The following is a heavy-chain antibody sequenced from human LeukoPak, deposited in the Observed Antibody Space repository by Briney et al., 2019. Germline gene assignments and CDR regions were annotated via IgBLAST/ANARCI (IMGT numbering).Heavy chain of an antibody. CDR2: IYHSGST. D-gene: IGHD1-26*01. Sequence: SETLSLTCAVSGGSISSSNWWSWVRQPPGKGLEWIGEIYHSGSTNYNPSLKSRVTISVDKSKNQFSLRLSSVTAADTAMYYCAKSGGYGLIDYWGQGTLVTVSS. J-gene: IGHJ4*02. V-gene: IGHV4-4*02. CDR3: AKSGGYGLIDY. CDR1: GGSISSSNW.